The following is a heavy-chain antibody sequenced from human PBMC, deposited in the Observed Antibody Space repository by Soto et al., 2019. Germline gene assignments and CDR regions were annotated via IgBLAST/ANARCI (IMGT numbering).Heavy chain of an antibody. Sequence: ASVKVSCKASGYTFTVYYMHWVRQAPGQGLEWMGWINPKSGGTMYPQKFQGRVTMTRDTSISTAYMALTRLRSDDTAVYYCARDLAKGGGSEGFDYCGQGTLVTVAS. CDR3: ARDLAKGGGSEGFDY. V-gene: IGHV1-2*02. D-gene: IGHD1-26*01. CDR1: GYTFTVYY. CDR2: INPKSGGT. J-gene: IGHJ4*02.